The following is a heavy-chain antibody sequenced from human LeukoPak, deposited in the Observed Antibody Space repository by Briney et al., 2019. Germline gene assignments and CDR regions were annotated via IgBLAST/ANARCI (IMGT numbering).Heavy chain of an antibody. CDR3: ARSGPDSGKFWVFDY. D-gene: IGHD1-26*01. V-gene: IGHV4-59*12. J-gene: IGHJ4*02. CDR2: IYYSGTT. CDR1: GGSMRSYY. Sequence: PSETLSLTCTVSGGSMRSYYWSWIRQPPGKGLEWIGYIYYSGTTNYKPAPKSRVAVSVDTSKNQFSLKLSSVTASDTAVYYCARSGPDSGKFWVFDYWGQGTLVTVSS.